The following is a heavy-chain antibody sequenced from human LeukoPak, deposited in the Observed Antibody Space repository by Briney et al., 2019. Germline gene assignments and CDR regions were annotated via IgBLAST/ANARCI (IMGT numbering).Heavy chain of an antibody. CDR3: AKDPDIVVVPAEIPP. CDR2: ISGSGGST. CDR1: GFTFSSYA. D-gene: IGHD2-2*02. V-gene: IGHV3-23*01. Sequence: HSGGSLRLSCAASGFTFSSYAMSWVRQAPGKGLEWVSAISGSGGSTYYADSVKGRFTISRDNSKNTLYLQMNSLRAEDTAVYYCAKDPDIVVVPAEIPPWGQGTLVTVSS. J-gene: IGHJ5*02.